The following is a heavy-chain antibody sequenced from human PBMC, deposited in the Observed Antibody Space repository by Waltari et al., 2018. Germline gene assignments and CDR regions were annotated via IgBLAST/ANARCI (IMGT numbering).Heavy chain of an antibody. D-gene: IGHD5-12*01. Sequence: QVQLVQSGAEVKKPGSSVKVSCKASGGIFSRYAISWVRQAPGQGLEWMGGIIPIFGTADYAQKCQGRVTITADEFSSTAYMELSSLRSDDTAVYYCGGPPLWWPQARHFYAMDVWGQGTTVTVSS. CDR2: IIPIFGTA. CDR3: GGPPLWWPQARHFYAMDV. V-gene: IGHV1-69*01. CDR1: GGIFSRYA. J-gene: IGHJ6*02.